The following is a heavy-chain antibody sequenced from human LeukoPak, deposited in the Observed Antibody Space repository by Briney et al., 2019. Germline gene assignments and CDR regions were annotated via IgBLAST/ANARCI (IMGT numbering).Heavy chain of an antibody. CDR3: ARALKASRDGYNYFDY. V-gene: IGHV1-3*01. Sequence: ASVKVSCTASGYTFTSYAMHWVRQAPGQRLEWMGWINAGNGNTKYSQKFQGRVTITRDTSARTAYMELSSLRSEDTAVYYCARALKASRDGYNYFDYWGQGTLVTVSS. D-gene: IGHD5-24*01. CDR2: INAGNGNT. J-gene: IGHJ4*02. CDR1: GYTFTSYA.